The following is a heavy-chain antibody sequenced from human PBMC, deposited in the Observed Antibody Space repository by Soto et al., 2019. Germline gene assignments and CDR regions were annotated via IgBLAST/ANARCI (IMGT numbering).Heavy chain of an antibody. D-gene: IGHD5-12*01. CDR2: AYYGGST. CDR3: ASCPPAWWLRFGT. CDR1: GGSLSSLY. J-gene: IGHJ5*02. Sequence: SETLSLTCTASGGSLSSLYWTSFRPPPGRGLEWIGYAYYGGSTTYNPSLKSRVTISVGTSKSQFSLKRTSVTAADTAVYYCASCPPAWWLRFGTWGQGTLVTVSS. V-gene: IGHV4-59*01.